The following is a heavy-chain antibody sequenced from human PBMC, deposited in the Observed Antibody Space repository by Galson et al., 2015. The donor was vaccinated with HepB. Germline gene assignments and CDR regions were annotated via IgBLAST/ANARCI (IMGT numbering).Heavy chain of an antibody. J-gene: IGHJ6*03. V-gene: IGHV3-33*01. CDR3: ARGQRWELLPEYYYYYYMDV. D-gene: IGHD1-26*01. CDR1: GFTFSSYG. CDR2: IWYDGSNK. Sequence: SLRLSCAASGFTFSSYGMHWVRQAPGKGLEWVAVIWYDGSNKYYADSVKGRFTVSRDNSKNTLYLQMNSLRAEDTAVYYCARGQRWELLPEYYYYYYMDVWGKGTTVTVSS.